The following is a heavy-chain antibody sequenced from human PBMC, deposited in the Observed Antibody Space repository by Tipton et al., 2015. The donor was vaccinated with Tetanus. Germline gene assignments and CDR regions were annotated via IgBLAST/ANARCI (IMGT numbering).Heavy chain of an antibody. CDR1: GYTFTGYY. CDR3: ARDRGDYIYYGMDV. CDR2: IDPNSGGT. Sequence: QVQLVLSGAEVKKPGASVKVSCKASGYTFTGYYIYWVRQAPGQGLEWMGWIDPNSGGTVYAQKFQGRVTMTRDTSISTAYMELRSLRSDDTAVYYCARDRGDYIYYGMDVWGPGTTVTVS. V-gene: IGHV1-2*02. J-gene: IGHJ6*02. D-gene: IGHD3-22*01.